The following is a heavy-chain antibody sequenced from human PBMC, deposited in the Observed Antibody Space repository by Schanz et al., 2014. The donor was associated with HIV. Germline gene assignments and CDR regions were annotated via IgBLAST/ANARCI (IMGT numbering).Heavy chain of an antibody. V-gene: IGHV1-8*02. Sequence: QVQLVQSGAEVKEPGASVKVSCKPYGHIFTGYLMHWVRQATGQGLEWMGWMNPNSGNTGYAQKFQGRVTMTRNTSISTAYMELSSLRSEDTAVYYCASLVGATGLELDYWGQGTLVTVSS. D-gene: IGHD1-26*01. CDR2: MNPNSGNT. CDR1: GHIFTGYL. J-gene: IGHJ4*02. CDR3: ASLVGATGLELDY.